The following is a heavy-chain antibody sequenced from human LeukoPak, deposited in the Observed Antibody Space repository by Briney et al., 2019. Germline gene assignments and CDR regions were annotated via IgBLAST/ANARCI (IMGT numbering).Heavy chain of an antibody. J-gene: IGHJ4*02. CDR1: GGSISSNTYS. V-gene: IGHV4-39*01. D-gene: IGHD3-22*01. CDR3: ARRDDSSGYHKIFDY. CDR2: IYYGGSA. Sequence: PSETLSLTCTVSGGSISSNTYSWGWIRQPPGKGLEWIGSIYYGGSAYYNPSLKSRVTISIDTSKNQFYLKLSPLTAADTAVYYCARRDDSSGYHKIFDYWGPGTLVTVSS.